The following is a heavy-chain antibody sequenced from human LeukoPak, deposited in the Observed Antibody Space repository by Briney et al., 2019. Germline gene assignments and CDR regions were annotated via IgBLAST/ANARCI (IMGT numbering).Heavy chain of an antibody. CDR1: GGSITSLY. CDR3: ARAKGGSEWELLPYYYYGMDV. J-gene: IGHJ6*02. V-gene: IGHV4-59*11. D-gene: IGHD1-26*01. CDR2: VHQTGVT. Sequence: NPTETLWLTCSVSGGSITSLYWSWVRQPPGKGLEYVGYVHQTGVTNYNPSLKSRVTISVDTSKNQFSLKLSSVTAADTAVYYCARAKGGSEWELLPYYYYGMDVWGQGTTVTVSS.